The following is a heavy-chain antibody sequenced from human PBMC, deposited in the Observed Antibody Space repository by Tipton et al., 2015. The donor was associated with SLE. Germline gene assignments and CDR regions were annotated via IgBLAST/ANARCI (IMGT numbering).Heavy chain of an antibody. Sequence: SLRLSCAASGFTFSTYGMHWVRQAPGKGLEWVAVIWYDGSNKYYTDSVKGRFTISRDNSKNTLYLQMNSLRAEDTAVYYCARALSTVGSLDLWGRGTLVTVSS. CDR3: ARALSTVGSLDL. J-gene: IGHJ2*01. V-gene: IGHV3-33*08. CDR2: IWYDGSNK. CDR1: GFTFSTYG. D-gene: IGHD4-23*01.